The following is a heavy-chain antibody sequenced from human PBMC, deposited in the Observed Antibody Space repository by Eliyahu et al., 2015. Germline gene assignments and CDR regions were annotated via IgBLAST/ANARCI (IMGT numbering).Heavy chain of an antibody. Sequence: QVQLVESGGGVVQPGRSLRLSCXAXGXTXGSYGMHWVRQAPGKGPGWVACLSHDGIYKYYADSVKGRFTISRDNSKNTLHLQMNSLRGEDTAVYYCARIEGDYARGGMVVWGQGTTVTVSS. CDR1: GXTXGSYG. D-gene: IGHD4-17*01. CDR2: LSHDGIYK. V-gene: IGHV3-30*03. CDR3: ARIEGDYARGGMVV. J-gene: IGHJ6*02.